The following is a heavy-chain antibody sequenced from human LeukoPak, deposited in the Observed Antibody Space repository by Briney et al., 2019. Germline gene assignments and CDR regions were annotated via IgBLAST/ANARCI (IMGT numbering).Heavy chain of an antibody. D-gene: IGHD3-3*01. Sequence: GGSLRLSCGASGFNFSSYTLNWVRQAPGKGLEWVSTVSSSSRYIYYADSVKGRFTISRDNANNSVYLQMNSLRVEDTAIYYCARYSNYDYFFDSWGQGTLVTVSS. CDR1: GFNFSSYT. V-gene: IGHV3-21*06. CDR3: ARYSNYDYFFDS. CDR2: VSSSSRYI. J-gene: IGHJ4*02.